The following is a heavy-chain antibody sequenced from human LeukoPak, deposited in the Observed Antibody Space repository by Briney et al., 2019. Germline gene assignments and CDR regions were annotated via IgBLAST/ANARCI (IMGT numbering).Heavy chain of an antibody. J-gene: IGHJ3*02. CDR2: MILNFGTA. CDR1: GGTFSSYA. V-gene: IGHV1-69*06. D-gene: IGHD2-2*01. CDR3: ARVGDMVVVPGAMHSAAFDI. Sequence: SVNVSCKSSGGTFSSYAISWVRQAPGQGLEWMGGMILNFGTANNAQKFQGRVTITADKSTSTAYMEISSLRSEDSAVYYCARVGDMVVVPGAMHSAAFDIWGQGTMVTVSS.